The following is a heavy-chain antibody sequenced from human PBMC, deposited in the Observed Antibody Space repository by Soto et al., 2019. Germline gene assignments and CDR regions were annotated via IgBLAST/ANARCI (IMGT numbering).Heavy chain of an antibody. D-gene: IGHD6-13*01. CDR3: ARESIRGGKVGIAAAGHLDY. CDR2: INPNSGGT. CDR1: GYTFTSYY. Sequence: GASVKVSCKASGYTFTSYYMHWVRQAPGQGLEWMGRINPNSGGTNYAQKFQGWVTMTRDTSISTAYMELSRLRSDDTAVYYCARESIRGGKVGIAAAGHLDYWGQGTLVTVSS. J-gene: IGHJ4*02. V-gene: IGHV1-2*04.